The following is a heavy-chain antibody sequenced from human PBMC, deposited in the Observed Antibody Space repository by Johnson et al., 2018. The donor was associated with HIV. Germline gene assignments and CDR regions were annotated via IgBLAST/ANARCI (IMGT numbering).Heavy chain of an antibody. CDR2: ISYDGSNQ. D-gene: IGHD3-22*01. J-gene: IGHJ3*02. Sequence: QVQLVESGGGVVQPGRSLRLSCAASGFTFSSNAMHWVRQAPGKGLEWVAVISYDGSNQYYADSVKGRFTISRDSSKNTLYLQMNSLRAEDTAVYYCAKAYSAVVGDAFDIWGQGTMVTVSS. CDR3: AKAYSAVVGDAFDI. CDR1: GFTFSSNA. V-gene: IGHV3-30*04.